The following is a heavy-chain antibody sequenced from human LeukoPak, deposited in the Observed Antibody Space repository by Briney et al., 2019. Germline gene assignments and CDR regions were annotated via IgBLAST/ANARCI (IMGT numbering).Heavy chain of an antibody. V-gene: IGHV1-2*02. CDR1: GYTLTGYY. Sequence: PSVKVSCKASGYTLTGYYMHWGRQAPGQGLEWMGWINPNSGGTNYAQKFQSRVTMTTDTSTSTAYMELRSLRSDDTAVYYCAREGDAIAAAGSTGYFQHWGQGTLVTVSS. J-gene: IGHJ1*01. D-gene: IGHD6-13*01. CDR3: AREGDAIAAAGSTGYFQH. CDR2: INPNSGGT.